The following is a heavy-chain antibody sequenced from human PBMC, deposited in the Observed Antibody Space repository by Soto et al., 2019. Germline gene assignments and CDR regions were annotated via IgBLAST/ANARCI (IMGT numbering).Heavy chain of an antibody. CDR2: ISGSGGSA. CDR1: GFTFSSYA. V-gene: IGHV3-23*01. Sequence: EVQLWESGGGLVQPGGSLRLSCAASGFTFSSYAMSWVRQAPGKGLEWVSVISGSGGSAYYAESVKGRFTVSRDNSKNTLYLEMNSLRDEDTAVYYCAKDPERYGYKYYFDYWGQGTLVTVSS. J-gene: IGHJ4*02. D-gene: IGHD5-12*01. CDR3: AKDPERYGYKYYFDY.